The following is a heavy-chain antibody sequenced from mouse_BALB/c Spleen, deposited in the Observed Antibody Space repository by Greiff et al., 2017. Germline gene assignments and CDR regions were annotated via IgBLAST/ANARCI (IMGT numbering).Heavy chain of an antibody. CDR3: ARQKGDGDAMDY. D-gene: IGHD1-2*01. CDR1: GFTFSSYY. V-gene: IGHV5-6-2*01. CDR2: INSNGGST. J-gene: IGHJ4*01. Sequence: EVQLVESGGGLVKLGGSLKLSCAASGFTFSSYYMSWVRQTPEKRLELVAAINSNGGSTDYPDTVKGRFTISRDNAKNTLYLQMSSLKSEDTALYYCARQKGDGDAMDYWGQGTSVTVSS.